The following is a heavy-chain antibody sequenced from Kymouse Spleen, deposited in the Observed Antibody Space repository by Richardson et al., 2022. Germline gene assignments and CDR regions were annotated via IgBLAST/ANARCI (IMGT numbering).Heavy chain of an antibody. V-gene: IGHV4-39*01. CDR3: ARPRGELSLYPFDY. CDR2: IYYSGST. J-gene: IGHJ4*02. D-gene: IGHD3-16*02. Sequence: QLQLQESGPGLVKPSETLSLTCTVSGGSISSSSYYWGWIRQPPGKGLEWIGSIYYSGSTYYNPSLKSRVTISVDTSKNQFSLKLSSVTAADTAVYYCARPRGELSLYPFDYWGQGTLVTVSS. CDR1: GGSISSSSYY.